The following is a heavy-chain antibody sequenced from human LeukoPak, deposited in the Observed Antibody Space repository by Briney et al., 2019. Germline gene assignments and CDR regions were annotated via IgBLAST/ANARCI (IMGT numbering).Heavy chain of an antibody. CDR2: INHSGST. CDR3: ARGRRNIVVVPAAIRGGWFDP. CDR1: GGSFSGYY. V-gene: IGHV4-34*01. J-gene: IGHJ5*02. Sequence: PSETLSLTCAVYGGSFSGYYWSWIRQPPGEGLEWIGEINHSGSTNYNPSLKSRVTISVDTSKNQFSLKLSSVTAADTAVYYCARGRRNIVVVPAAIRGGWFDPWGQGTLVTVSS. D-gene: IGHD2-2*02.